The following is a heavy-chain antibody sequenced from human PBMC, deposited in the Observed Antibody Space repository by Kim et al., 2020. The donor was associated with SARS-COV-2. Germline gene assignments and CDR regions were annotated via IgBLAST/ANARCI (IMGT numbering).Heavy chain of an antibody. Sequence: IGYADSVKGRFTSSRDNTKNSLYLQMNSLRAEDTALYYCAKVTGIYYFDYWGQGTLVTVSS. CDR3: AKVTGIYYFDY. CDR2: I. J-gene: IGHJ4*02. D-gene: IGHD1-26*01. V-gene: IGHV3-9*01.